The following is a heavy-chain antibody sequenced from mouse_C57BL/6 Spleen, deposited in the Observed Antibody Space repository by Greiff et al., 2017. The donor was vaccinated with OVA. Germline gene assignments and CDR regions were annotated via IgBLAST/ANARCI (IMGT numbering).Heavy chain of an antibody. CDR2: IYPGNSDT. D-gene: IGHD5-1*01. Sequence: VQLQQSGTVLARPGASVKMSCKTSGYTFTSYCMHWVKQRPGPGLEWIGAIYPGNSDTSYNQKFKGKAKLTAVTSASTAYMELSSLTNDDSAVYYCTRVLPTYFDYWGQGTTLTVSS. CDR3: TRVLPTYFDY. CDR1: GYTFTSYC. V-gene: IGHV1-5*01. J-gene: IGHJ2*01.